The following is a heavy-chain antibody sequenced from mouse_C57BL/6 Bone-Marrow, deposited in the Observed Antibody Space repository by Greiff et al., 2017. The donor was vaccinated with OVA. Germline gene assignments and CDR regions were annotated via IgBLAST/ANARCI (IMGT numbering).Heavy chain of an antibody. V-gene: IGHV5-12*01. CDR1: GFTFSDYY. CDR2: ISNGGGST. CDR3: ARQTADYFDY. Sequence: EVKVVESGGGLVQPGGSLKLSCAASGFTFSDYYMYWVRQTPEKRLEWVAYISNGGGSTYYPDTVKGRFTISRDNAKNTLYLQMSRLKSEDTAMYYCARQTADYFDYWGQGTTLTVSS. J-gene: IGHJ2*01.